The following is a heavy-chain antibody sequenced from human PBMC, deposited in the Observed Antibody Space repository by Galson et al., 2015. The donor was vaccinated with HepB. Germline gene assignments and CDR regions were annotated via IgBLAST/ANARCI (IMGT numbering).Heavy chain of an antibody. V-gene: IGHV3-15*01. CDR1: GFTFNNAW. CDR2: IRTKTDGGTT. CDR3: TAQKLGRGAFDI. Sequence: SLRLSCAASGFTFNNAWMNWVRQAPGRGLEWVGRIRTKTDGGTTDYTAPGKGRFTIPRGDSKNTLYLQMTSLKTEDTAVYFCTAQKLGRGAFDIWGQGTMVTVSS. D-gene: IGHD7-27*01. J-gene: IGHJ3*02.